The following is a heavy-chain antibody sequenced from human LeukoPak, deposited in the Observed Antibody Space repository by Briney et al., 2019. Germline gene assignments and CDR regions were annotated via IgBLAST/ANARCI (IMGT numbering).Heavy chain of an antibody. CDR3: ARGGYSYGYGKLVAFDI. J-gene: IGHJ3*02. CDR1: GYSISSGYY. D-gene: IGHD5-18*01. Sequence: SETLSLTCTVSGYSISSGYYWGWIRQPPGKGLEWIGSIYHSGSTYYNPSLKSRVTISVDTSKNQFSLKLSSVTAADTAVYYCARGGYSYGYGKLVAFDIWGQGTMVTVSS. V-gene: IGHV4-38-2*02. CDR2: IYHSGST.